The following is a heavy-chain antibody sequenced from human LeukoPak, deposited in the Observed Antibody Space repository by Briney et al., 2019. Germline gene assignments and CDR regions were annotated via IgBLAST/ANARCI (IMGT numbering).Heavy chain of an antibody. Sequence: SETLSLTCTVSGGSISSYYWSWIRQPPGKGLEWIGYIYYSGSTNYNPSLKSRVTISVDTSKNQFSLKLSSVTAADTAVYYCASAPAAITYYYYYMDVWGKGTTVTVSS. J-gene: IGHJ6*03. CDR1: GGSISSYY. CDR3: ASAPAAITYYYYYMDV. D-gene: IGHD2-2*02. V-gene: IGHV4-59*01. CDR2: IYYSGST.